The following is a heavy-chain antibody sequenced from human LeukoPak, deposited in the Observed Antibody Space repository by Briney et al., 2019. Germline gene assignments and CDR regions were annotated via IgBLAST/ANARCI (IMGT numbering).Heavy chain of an antibody. CDR2: IYHSGST. V-gene: IGHV4-30-2*05. J-gene: IGHJ4*02. D-gene: IGHD3-9*01. Sequence: SQTLSLTCAVSGGSISSGGYSWSWIRQPPGKGLEWIGYIYHSGSTYYNPSLKSRVTISVDTSKNQFSLKLSSVTAADTAVYYCARMPPLRYFELWGQGTLVTVSS. CDR1: GGSISSGGYS. CDR3: ARMPPLRYFEL.